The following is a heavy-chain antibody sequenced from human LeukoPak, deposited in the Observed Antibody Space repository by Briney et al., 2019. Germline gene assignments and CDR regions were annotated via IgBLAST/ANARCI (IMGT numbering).Heavy chain of an antibody. Sequence: GGSLRLSCAASGFIVSSKYMTWVRQAPGKGLEWVANIKEDGTETYYVDSVKGRFTISRDNAKNSLYLQMNSLRVEDTAVYYCAKEGRSLQTYWGQGTLVTVSS. J-gene: IGHJ4*02. CDR1: GFIVSSKY. V-gene: IGHV3-7*03. D-gene: IGHD5-24*01. CDR2: IKEDGTET. CDR3: AKEGRSLQTY.